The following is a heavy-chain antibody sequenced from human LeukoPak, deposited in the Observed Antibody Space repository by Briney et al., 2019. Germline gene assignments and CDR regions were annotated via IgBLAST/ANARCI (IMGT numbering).Heavy chain of an antibody. CDR2: IIPILGIA. V-gene: IGHV1-69*02. D-gene: IGHD1-14*01. Sequence: ASVKVSCKASGGTFSSYTISWVRQAPGQGLEWMGRIIPILGIANYAQKFQGRVTITADKSTSTAYMELSSLRSQDTAVYYCARRGLWPPGSDHWGQGTLVTVSS. CDR1: GGTFSSYT. CDR3: ARRGLWPPGSDH. J-gene: IGHJ4*02.